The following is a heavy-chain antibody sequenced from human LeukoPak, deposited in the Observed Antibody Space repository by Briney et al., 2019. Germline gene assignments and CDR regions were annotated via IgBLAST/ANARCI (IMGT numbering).Heavy chain of an antibody. Sequence: ASVKVSCKASGYTFTSYGISWARQAPGQGLEWMGWISAYNGNTNYAQKLQGRVTMSTDTSTSTAYMELRTLRSDDTAIYYCARQADTPMALPDYWGQGTLVTVSS. CDR1: GYTFTSYG. V-gene: IGHV1-18*01. D-gene: IGHD5-18*01. CDR2: ISAYNGNT. J-gene: IGHJ4*02. CDR3: ARQADTPMALPDY.